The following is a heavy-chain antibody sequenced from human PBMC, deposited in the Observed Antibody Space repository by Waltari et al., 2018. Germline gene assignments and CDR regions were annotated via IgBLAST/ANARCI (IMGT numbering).Heavy chain of an antibody. Sequence: QVQLQESGPGLVKPSETLSLTCTVSGGSISSYYWSWIRQPPGKGLEWIGYIYYSGSTNYNPSLKSRVTISVDTSKNQFSLKLSSVTAADTAVYYCARSIAARPPYVGYFDYWGQGTLVTVSS. D-gene: IGHD6-6*01. CDR1: GGSISSYY. J-gene: IGHJ4*02. V-gene: IGHV4-59*01. CDR3: ARSIAARPPYVGYFDY. CDR2: IYYSGST.